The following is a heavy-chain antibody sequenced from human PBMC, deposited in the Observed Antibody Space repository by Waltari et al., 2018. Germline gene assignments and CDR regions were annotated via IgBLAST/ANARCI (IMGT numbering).Heavy chain of an antibody. CDR1: GFTVSSNY. CDR2: IYSGGST. CDR3: ARGGSSEGDAFDI. J-gene: IGHJ3*02. V-gene: IGHV3-53*02. Sequence: EVQLVETGGGLIQPGGSLRLSCAASGFTVSSNYMSWVRQAPGKGLEWVSVIYSGGSTYYAESVKGRFTISRDNSKNTLYLQMNSLRAEDTAVYYCARGGSSEGDAFDIWGQGTMVTVSS. D-gene: IGHD6-25*01.